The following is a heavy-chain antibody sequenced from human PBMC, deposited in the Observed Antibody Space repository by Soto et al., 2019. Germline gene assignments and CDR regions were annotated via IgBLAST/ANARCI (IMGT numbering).Heavy chain of an antibody. Sequence: QITVKESGPTLVKPIQTLTLSCTFSGFSLSTSEVGVAWIRQPPGKALEWLALLYWNDDNRYSPSLKNRLTITKDTSKNQVILTMINMDPVDTATYYCVHTSGWQHTTWGQGTLVTVSS. CDR2: LYWNDDN. V-gene: IGHV2-5*01. D-gene: IGHD1-1*01. CDR3: VHTSGWQHTT. CDR1: GFSLSTSEVG. J-gene: IGHJ5*02.